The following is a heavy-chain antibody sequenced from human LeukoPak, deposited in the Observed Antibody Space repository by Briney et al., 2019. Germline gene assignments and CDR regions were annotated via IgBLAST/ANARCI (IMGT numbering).Heavy chain of an antibody. CDR2: ISGSGGST. CDR1: GFTFSSYA. V-gene: IGHV3-23*01. J-gene: IGHJ4*02. CDR3: AKDRRYYYGSGSYYPYNFDY. D-gene: IGHD3-10*01. Sequence: GGSLRLSCAASGFTFSSYAMSWGRQAPGKGLEWVSAISGSGGSTYYADSVKGRFTISRDNSKNTLYLQMNSLRAEDTAVYYCAKDRRYYYGSGSYYPYNFDYWGQGTLVTVSS.